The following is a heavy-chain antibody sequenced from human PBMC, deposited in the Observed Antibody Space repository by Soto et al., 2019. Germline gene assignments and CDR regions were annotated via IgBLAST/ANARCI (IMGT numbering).Heavy chain of an antibody. D-gene: IGHD4-17*01. Sequence: EVQLVESGGGLVQPGGSLRLSCAASGFTFSSYSMNWVRQAPGKGLEWVSYISSSSSTIYYADSVKGRFTISRDNAKNSLYLQMNSLRAEDTAVYYCARGYGDSPLLSYYYYMDVWGKGTTVTVSS. CDR3: ARGYGDSPLLSYYYYMDV. J-gene: IGHJ6*03. CDR2: ISSSSSTI. CDR1: GFTFSSYS. V-gene: IGHV3-48*01.